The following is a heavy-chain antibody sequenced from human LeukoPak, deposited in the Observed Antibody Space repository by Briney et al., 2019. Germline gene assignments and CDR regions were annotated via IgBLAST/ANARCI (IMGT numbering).Heavy chain of an antibody. D-gene: IGHD3-10*01. V-gene: IGHV1-24*01. CDR3: ATLMVRGVTDAFDI. CDR1: GYTLTELS. CDR2: FDPEDGET. J-gene: IGHJ3*02. Sequence: ASVKVSRKVSGYTLTELSMHWVRQALGKGLEWMGGFDPEDGETIYAQKFQGRVTMTEDTSTDTAYMELSSLRSEDTAVYYCATLMVRGVTDAFDIWGQGTMVTVSS.